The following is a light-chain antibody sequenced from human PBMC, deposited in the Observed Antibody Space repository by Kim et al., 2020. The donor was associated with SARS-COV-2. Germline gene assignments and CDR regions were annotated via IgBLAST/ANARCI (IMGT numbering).Light chain of an antibody. V-gene: IGLV2-23*02. J-gene: IGLJ2*01. Sequence: GQSITISCTGTSNDVGSYDIVSWYQQLPGKATKLVIYEVTKRPSGISSRFSGSKSGNTASLSISGLQTEDEADYSCCSYAGSGTWVFGGGTKLTVL. CDR2: EVT. CDR3: CSYAGSGTWV. CDR1: SNDVGSYDI.